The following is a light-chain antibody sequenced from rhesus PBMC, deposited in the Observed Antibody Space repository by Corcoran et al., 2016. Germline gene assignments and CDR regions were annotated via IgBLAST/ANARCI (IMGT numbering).Light chain of an antibody. CDR2: RAS. Sequence: DIQMTQSPSSLSASVGDRVTISCQASQSLSNYLNWYQQKPGKNPKLLIYRASSLQGGIPSRFSGSGSGTDFTLNISSLQPEDFATYYCQQGYNYPFTFGPGTKLDIK. CDR3: QQGYNYPFT. CDR1: QSLSNY. J-gene: IGKJ3*01. V-gene: IGKV1S9*01.